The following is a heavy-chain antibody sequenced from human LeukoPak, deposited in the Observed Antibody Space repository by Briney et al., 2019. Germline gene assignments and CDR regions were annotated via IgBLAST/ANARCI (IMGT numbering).Heavy chain of an antibody. D-gene: IGHD3-22*01. CDR2: ISGSGGST. CDR3: AKELDSSCYFDY. V-gene: IGHV3-23*01. CDR1: GFTFSNYD. J-gene: IGHJ4*02. Sequence: GGSLRLSCAASGFTFSNYDMSWVRQAPGKGLEWVSGISGSGGSTYHADSVKGRFTISRDNSKNTLDLQMNSLRAEDTAVYYCAKELDSSCYFDYWGQGTLVTVSS.